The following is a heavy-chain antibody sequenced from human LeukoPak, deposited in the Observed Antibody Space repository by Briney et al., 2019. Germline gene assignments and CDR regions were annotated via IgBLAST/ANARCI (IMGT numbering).Heavy chain of an antibody. Sequence: GGSLRLSCAASGFTFDDYAMHWVRQAPGKGLEWVSLISWDGGSTYYADSVKGRFTISRDNSKNSLYLQMNSLRAEDTALYYCAKAVRGVSSDAFDIWGQGTMVTVSS. J-gene: IGHJ3*02. CDR3: AKAVRGVSSDAFDI. V-gene: IGHV3-43D*03. D-gene: IGHD3-10*01. CDR2: ISWDGGST. CDR1: GFTFDDYA.